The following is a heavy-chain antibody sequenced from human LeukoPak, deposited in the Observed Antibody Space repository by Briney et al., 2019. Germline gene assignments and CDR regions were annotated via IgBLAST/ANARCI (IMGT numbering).Heavy chain of an antibody. Sequence: GGSLRLSCAASGFTFSRYGMHWVRQTPGKGLEWVAVISYDASNKYYADSVKGRFTISRDNSKSTLSLQMNSLRAEDTALYYCTKRSSNYVGAFDIWGQGTMVTVSS. CDR3: TKRSSNYVGAFDI. V-gene: IGHV3-30*18. CDR1: GFTFSRYG. J-gene: IGHJ3*02. D-gene: IGHD4-11*01. CDR2: ISYDASNK.